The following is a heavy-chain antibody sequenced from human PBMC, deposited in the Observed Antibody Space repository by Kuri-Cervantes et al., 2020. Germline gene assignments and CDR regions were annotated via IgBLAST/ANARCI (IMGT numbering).Heavy chain of an antibody. Sequence: ASVKVSCKASGYTFTGYYMHWVRQAPGQGLEWMRWINPNSGGTNYAQKFQGRVTMTRDTSISTVYMELSRLRSDDTAVYYCAREKRGYYDSSGYHPCDYWGQGTLVTVSS. J-gene: IGHJ4*02. CDR2: INPNSGGT. CDR3: AREKRGYYDSSGYHPCDY. CDR1: GYTFTGYY. V-gene: IGHV1-2*02. D-gene: IGHD3-22*01.